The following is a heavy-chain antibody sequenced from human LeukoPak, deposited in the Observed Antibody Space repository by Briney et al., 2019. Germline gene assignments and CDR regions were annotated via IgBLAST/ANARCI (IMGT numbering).Heavy chain of an antibody. CDR3: ARALRDYYGMDV. V-gene: IGHV3-33*01. Sequence: GGSLRLSCAASGFTFSSYDMHWVRQAPGKGLEWVAVIWYDGSNKYYADSVKGRFTISRDNSKNTLYLQMNSLRAEDTAVYYCARALRDYYGMDVWGQGTTVTVSS. CDR1: GFTFSSYD. J-gene: IGHJ6*02. CDR2: IWYDGSNK. D-gene: IGHD5/OR15-5a*01.